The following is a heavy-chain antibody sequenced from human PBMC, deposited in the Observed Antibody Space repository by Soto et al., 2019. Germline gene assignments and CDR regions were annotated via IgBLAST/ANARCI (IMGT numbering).Heavy chain of an antibody. D-gene: IGHD6-19*01. CDR2: IYYSGST. J-gene: IGHJ4*02. CDR1: GGSISSGGYY. CDR3: ARDNSSGWLGY. Sequence: QVQLQESGPGLVKPSQTLSLTRTVSGGSISSGGYYWSWIRQHPGKGLEWIGYIYYSGSTYYNPSLKSRVNISVDTSKNQCSLKLSSVTAADTAVYYCARDNSSGWLGYWGQGTLVTVSS. V-gene: IGHV4-31*03.